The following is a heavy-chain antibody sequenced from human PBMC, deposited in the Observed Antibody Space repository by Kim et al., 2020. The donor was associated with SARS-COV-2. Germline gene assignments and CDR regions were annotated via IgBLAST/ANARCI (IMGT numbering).Heavy chain of an antibody. CDR2: INPNSGGT. CDR3: AHEIAAAGSRGWYYFDY. CDR1: GYTFTGYY. D-gene: IGHD6-13*01. Sequence: ASVKVSCKASGYTFTGYYMHWVRQAPGQGLEWMGRINPNSGGTNYAQKFQGRVTMTRDTSISTAYMELSRLRSDDTAVYYCAHEIAAAGSRGWYYFDYWGQGTLVTVSS. J-gene: IGHJ4*02. V-gene: IGHV1-2*06.